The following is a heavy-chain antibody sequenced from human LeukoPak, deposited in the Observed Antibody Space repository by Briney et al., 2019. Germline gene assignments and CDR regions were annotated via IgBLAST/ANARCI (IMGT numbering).Heavy chain of an antibody. D-gene: IGHD3-16*02. J-gene: IGHJ6*02. CDR2: VFWNGVDK. V-gene: IGHV3-9*01. Sequence: GSSLRLSCVASGYIVNVHAMHWVRQTPGKGLEWVAGVFWNGVDKGYADSVKGRFTIFRDNAKNSMYLQMNSLRIEDTALYYCSKDISAGGLDVWGPGTPVTVSS. CDR3: SKDISAGGLDV. CDR1: GYIVNVHA.